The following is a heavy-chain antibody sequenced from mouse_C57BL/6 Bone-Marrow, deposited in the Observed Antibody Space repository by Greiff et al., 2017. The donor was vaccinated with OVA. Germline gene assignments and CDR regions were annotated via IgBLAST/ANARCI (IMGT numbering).Heavy chain of an antibody. Sequence: QVQLQQPGTELVKPGASVKLSCKASGYTFTSYWMHWVKQRPGQGLEWIGNINPSNGGTNYNEKFKSKATLTVDKSSSTAYMQLSSLTSEDSAVYYWARRTVVATGWYFDVWGTGTTVTVSS. V-gene: IGHV1-53*01. D-gene: IGHD1-1*01. J-gene: IGHJ1*03. CDR3: ARRTVVATGWYFDV. CDR1: GYTFTSYW. CDR2: INPSNGGT.